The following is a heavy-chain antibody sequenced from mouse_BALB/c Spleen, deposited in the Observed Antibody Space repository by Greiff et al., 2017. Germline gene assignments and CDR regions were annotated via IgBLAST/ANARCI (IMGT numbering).Heavy chain of an antibody. D-gene: IGHD2-2*01. CDR2: IDPANGNT. CDR3: ARRRLPGAMDY. J-gene: IGHJ4*01. CDR1: GFNIKDTY. Sequence: VHVKQSGAELVKPGASVKLSCTASGFNIKDTYMHWVKQRPEQGLEWIGRIDPANGNTKYDPKFQGKATITADTSSNTAYLQLSSLTSEDTAVYYCARRRLPGAMDYWGQGTSVTVSS. V-gene: IGHV14-3*02.